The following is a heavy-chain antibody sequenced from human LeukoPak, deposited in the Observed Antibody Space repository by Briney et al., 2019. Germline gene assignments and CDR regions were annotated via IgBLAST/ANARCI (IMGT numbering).Heavy chain of an antibody. CDR2: ISSRSDTI. J-gene: IGHJ4*02. CDR1: GFTFNTYS. D-gene: IGHD3-22*01. Sequence: GGSLRLSCAASGFTFNTYSLNWVRQAPGKGLEWVSYISSRSDTIYYADSVKGRFTISRDNAQNSLYLQMNSLRAEDTAVYYCARAGSIVYYGSSGLCDYWGQGTLVTVSS. CDR3: ARAGSIVYYGSSGLCDY. V-gene: IGHV3-48*01.